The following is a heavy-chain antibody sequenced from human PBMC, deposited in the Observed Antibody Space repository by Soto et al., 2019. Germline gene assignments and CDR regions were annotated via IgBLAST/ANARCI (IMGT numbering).Heavy chain of an antibody. J-gene: IGHJ4*02. D-gene: IGHD2-8*01. V-gene: IGHV1-18*04. CDR2: ISAYNGNT. CDR3: ARVLGYCTNGVCHRYYFDY. CDR1: GYTFTGYG. Sequence: ASVKVSCKASGYTFTGYGISWVRQATGQGLEWMGWISAYNGNTNYAQKLQGRVTMTTDTSTSTAYMELRSLRSDDTAVYYCARVLGYCTNGVCHRYYFDYWGQGTLVTVSS.